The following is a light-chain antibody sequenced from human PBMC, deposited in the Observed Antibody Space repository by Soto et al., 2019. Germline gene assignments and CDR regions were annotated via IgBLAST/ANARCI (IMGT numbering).Light chain of an antibody. CDR2: GAS. V-gene: IGKV3-20*01. Sequence: DIVLTQSPGTLSLSPGERATLSCRASQSISSNYLSWYQQKPGQAPMLLIYGASSRATGIPDRFSGSGCGTDFPLTISRLEPEDFAVFYCQQYDSSPYTFGQGTKLEIK. J-gene: IGKJ2*01. CDR1: QSISSNY. CDR3: QQYDSSPYT.